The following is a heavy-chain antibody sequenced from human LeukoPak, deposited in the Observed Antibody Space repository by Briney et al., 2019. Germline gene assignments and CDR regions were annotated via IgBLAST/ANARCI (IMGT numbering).Heavy chain of an antibody. V-gene: IGHV1-2*02. CDR2: INPNSGGT. CDR3: ARETAIDFWSGGYLLFDP. J-gene: IGHJ5*02. D-gene: IGHD3-3*01. Sequence: ASVKVSCKASGYTFTGYYMHWVRQAPGRGLEWMGWINPNSGGTNYAQKFQGRVTMTRDTSISTAYMELSRLRSDDTAVYYCARETAIDFWSGGYLLFDPWGQGTLVTVSS. CDR1: GYTFTGYY.